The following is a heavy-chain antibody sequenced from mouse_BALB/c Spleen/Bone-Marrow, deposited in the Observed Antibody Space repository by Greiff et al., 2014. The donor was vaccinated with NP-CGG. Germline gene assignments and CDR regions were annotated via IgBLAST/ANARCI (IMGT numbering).Heavy chain of an antibody. V-gene: IGHV1-74*01. CDR2: IHPSDSET. D-gene: IGHD2-1*01. J-gene: IGHJ3*01. Sequence: VKLMESGAELVRPGASVKLSCKASGYSFTYYWMNWVKQRPGQGLEWIGMIHPSDSETRLNQKFKDKATLTVDKSSSTAYMQLSSPTSEDSAVYYCARFGNYEGFAYWGQGTLVTVSA. CDR1: GYSFTYYW. CDR3: ARFGNYEGFAY.